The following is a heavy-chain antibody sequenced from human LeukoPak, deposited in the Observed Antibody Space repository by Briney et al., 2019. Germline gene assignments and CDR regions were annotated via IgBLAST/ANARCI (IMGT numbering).Heavy chain of an antibody. Sequence: GGSLRLSCVASGFTFSNYWMSWARQAPGKGLEWVANIKHDGSEKYYVDSVKGRFTISRDNAKNSLYLQMNSLRAEDTAVYYCAKPDYVWGSPYFDYWGQGTLVTVSS. CDR1: GFTFSNYW. D-gene: IGHD3-16*01. CDR3: AKPDYVWGSPYFDY. CDR2: IKHDGSEK. J-gene: IGHJ4*02. V-gene: IGHV3-7*01.